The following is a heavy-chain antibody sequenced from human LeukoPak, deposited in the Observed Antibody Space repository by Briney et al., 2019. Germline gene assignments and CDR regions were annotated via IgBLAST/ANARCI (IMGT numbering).Heavy chain of an antibody. CDR1: GFTFNNAW. CDR3: VGPIGYCISTSCSGFDP. CDR2: IESDASNT. Sequence: GGSLRLSCAASGFTFNNAWMNWVRQAPGKGLVWVARIESDASNTRYADSVKGRFTISRDNANKTLYLQMNSLRAEDTAVYYCVGPIGYCISTSCSGFDPWGQGTLVTVSS. V-gene: IGHV3-74*01. D-gene: IGHD2-2*01. J-gene: IGHJ5*02.